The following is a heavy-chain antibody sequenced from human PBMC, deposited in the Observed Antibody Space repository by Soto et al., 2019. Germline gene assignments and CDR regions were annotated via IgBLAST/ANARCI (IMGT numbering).Heavy chain of an antibody. CDR1: GGSVNIGTYY. CDR2: IHYSGST. Sequence: PSETLSLTCTVPGGSVNIGTYYWSWIRQPPGKGLEWIGFIHYSGSTNYNPSLKGRVTISFDASKNQISLQVRSATAADAAVYYCARDLKEYCSDGKCNWFDPWGQGTLVTVSS. D-gene: IGHD2-15*01. J-gene: IGHJ5*02. CDR3: ARDLKEYCSDGKCNWFDP. V-gene: IGHV4-61*01.